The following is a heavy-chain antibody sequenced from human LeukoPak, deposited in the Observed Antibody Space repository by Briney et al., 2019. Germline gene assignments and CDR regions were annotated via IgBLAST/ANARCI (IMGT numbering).Heavy chain of an antibody. CDR1: GGTFSSYA. CDR2: IIPIFGTA. V-gene: IGHV1-69*13. D-gene: IGHD4-17*01. Sequence: GASVKVSCKASGGTFSSYAISWVRQAPGQGLEWMGGIIPIFGTANYAQKFQGRVTITADESTSTAYMELSSLRSEDTAVYYCARETSDPYGDYRDGMDVWGKGTTVTVSS. CDR3: ARETSDPYGDYRDGMDV. J-gene: IGHJ6*04.